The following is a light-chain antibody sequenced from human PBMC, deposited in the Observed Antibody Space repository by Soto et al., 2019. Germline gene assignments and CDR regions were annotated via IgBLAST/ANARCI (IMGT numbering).Light chain of an antibody. Sequence: DIQMTQSPSSLSASVGDRVTITCRASQSISSYLNWYQQKPGKAPKLLIYAASSLQSGVPSRFSGSGSGKNLTLHISSLQPEDFATYYCQQSYSTLTFGGGTKVDIK. J-gene: IGKJ4*01. CDR3: QQSYSTLT. CDR2: AAS. V-gene: IGKV1-39*01. CDR1: QSISSY.